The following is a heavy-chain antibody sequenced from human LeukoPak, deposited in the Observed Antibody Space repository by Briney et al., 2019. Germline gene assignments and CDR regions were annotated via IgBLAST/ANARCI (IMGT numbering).Heavy chain of an antibody. CDR3: ARDQAGSDYYMDV. D-gene: IGHD3-10*01. CDR2: ISSSSSYI. Sequence: GGSLRLSCAASGFTFSSYSMNWVRQAPGKGLGWVSSISSSSSYIYYADSVKGRFTISRDNAKNSLYLQMNSLRAEDTAVYYCARDQAGSDYYMDVWGKGTTVTVSS. V-gene: IGHV3-21*01. CDR1: GFTFSSYS. J-gene: IGHJ6*03.